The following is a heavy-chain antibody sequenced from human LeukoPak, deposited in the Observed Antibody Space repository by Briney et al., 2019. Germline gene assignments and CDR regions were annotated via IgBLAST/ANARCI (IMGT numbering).Heavy chain of an antibody. CDR1: GYSISSGYY. V-gene: IGHV4-61*01. CDR3: ARVRDGYNRPFDY. J-gene: IGHJ4*02. Sequence: TSETLSLTCTVSGYSISSGYYWSWIRQPPGKGLEWIGYIYYSGSTNYNPSLKSRVTISVDTSKNQFSLKLSSVTAADTAVYYCARVRDGYNRPFDYWGQGTLVTVSS. D-gene: IGHD5-24*01. CDR2: IYYSGST.